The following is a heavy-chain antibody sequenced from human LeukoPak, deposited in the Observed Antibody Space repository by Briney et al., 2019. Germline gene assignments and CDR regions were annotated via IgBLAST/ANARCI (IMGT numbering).Heavy chain of an antibody. CDR3: ARSRGKSYWYFDL. D-gene: IGHD4-23*01. CDR1: GGSFSGYY. J-gene: IGHJ2*01. V-gene: IGHV4-34*01. CDR2: INPSGST. Sequence: SETLSLTCAVYGGSFSGYYWSWIRQPPGKGLEWIGEINPSGSTNYNPSLKSRVTISVDTSKNQFSLKLSSVTAADTAVYYCARSRGKSYWYFDLWGRGTLVTVSS.